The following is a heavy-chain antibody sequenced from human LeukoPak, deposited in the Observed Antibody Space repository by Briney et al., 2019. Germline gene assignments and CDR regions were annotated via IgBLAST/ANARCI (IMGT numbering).Heavy chain of an antibody. J-gene: IGHJ5*02. CDR1: GGSFSGYY. CDR2: INHSGST. D-gene: IGHD6-19*01. Sequence: SETLSLTCAVYGGSFSGYYWSWIRQPPGKGLEWIGEINHSGSTNYNPSLKGRVTISVDTSKNQFSLKLSSVTAADTAVYYCARITGYSSGWYGRANWFDPWGQGTLVTVSS. V-gene: IGHV4-34*01. CDR3: ARITGYSSGWYGRANWFDP.